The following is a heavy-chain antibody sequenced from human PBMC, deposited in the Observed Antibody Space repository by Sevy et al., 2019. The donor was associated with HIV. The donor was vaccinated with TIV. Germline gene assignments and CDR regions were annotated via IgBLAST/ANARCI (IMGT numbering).Heavy chain of an antibody. D-gene: IGHD6-19*01. CDR3: AKAWVSAGVLYLDY. J-gene: IGHJ4*02. Sequence: GGSLRLSCAASGFTFSSYAMSWVRQAPGKGLEWVSAISASGGSTSYADSVKGRFTISRDNSKNTLYLQMNSLRAEDAAVYYCAKAWVSAGVLYLDYWGQGTLVTVSS. V-gene: IGHV3-23*01. CDR1: GFTFSSYA. CDR2: ISASGGST.